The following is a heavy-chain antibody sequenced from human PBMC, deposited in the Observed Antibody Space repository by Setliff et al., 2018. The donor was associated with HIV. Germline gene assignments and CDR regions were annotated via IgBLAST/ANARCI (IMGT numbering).Heavy chain of an antibody. CDR3: ARTFGDLKHYNYYYTIDV. CDR2: IYTSRGT. Sequence: SETLSLTCTVSGGSISGYHWNWLRQTPGKGLEWIGYIYTSRGTNYNPSLKSRVTMSVDTSKNHFSLRLNSVTAADTAVYYCARTFGDLKHYNYYYTIDVWGQGTTVTVSS. J-gene: IGHJ6*02. V-gene: IGHV4-4*09. D-gene: IGHD3-10*01. CDR1: GGSISGYH.